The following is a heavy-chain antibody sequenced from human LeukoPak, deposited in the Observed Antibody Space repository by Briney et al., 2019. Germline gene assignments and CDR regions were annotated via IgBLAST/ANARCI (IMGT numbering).Heavy chain of an antibody. Sequence: GGSLRLSCAASGFTFSSYGMHWVRQAPGKGLEWVAVISYDGSNKYYADSVKGRFTISRDNSKNTLYLQMNSLRAEDTAVYYCAKDLSVERITMVREPDYWGQGTLVTVSS. CDR3: AKDLSVERITMVREPDY. D-gene: IGHD3-10*01. J-gene: IGHJ4*02. V-gene: IGHV3-30*18. CDR2: ISYDGSNK. CDR1: GFTFSSYG.